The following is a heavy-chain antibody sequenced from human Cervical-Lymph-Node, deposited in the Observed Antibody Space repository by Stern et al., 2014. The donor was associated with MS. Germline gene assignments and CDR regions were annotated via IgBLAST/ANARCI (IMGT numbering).Heavy chain of an antibody. J-gene: IGHJ5*02. D-gene: IGHD6-13*01. V-gene: IGHV1-69*01. Sequence: VQLVESGAEVKKPGSSVKVSCKASGGTFSSYTISWVRQAPGQGLEWMGGIIPIFRTPNYAQKFQGRVMITADESTSTAYMELSSLRSEDTAVYYCARDRMSIAAAGTSWFDPWGQGTLVTVSS. CDR3: ARDRMSIAAAGTSWFDP. CDR2: IIPIFRTP. CDR1: GGTFSSYT.